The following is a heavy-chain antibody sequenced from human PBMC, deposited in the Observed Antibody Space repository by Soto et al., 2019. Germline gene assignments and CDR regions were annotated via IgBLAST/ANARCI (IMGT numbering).Heavy chain of an antibody. J-gene: IGHJ4*02. Sequence: SETLSLTCTVSGGSINSYYWSWIRQPPGKGLEWIGFIFYSGSTNYNPSLKSRVTISVDTSKNQFSLKLSSVTAADTAVYYCARRYGYSFDYWGQGTLVTVPQ. V-gene: IGHV4-59*01. CDR2: IFYSGST. D-gene: IGHD4-4*01. CDR1: GGSINSYY. CDR3: ARRYGYSFDY.